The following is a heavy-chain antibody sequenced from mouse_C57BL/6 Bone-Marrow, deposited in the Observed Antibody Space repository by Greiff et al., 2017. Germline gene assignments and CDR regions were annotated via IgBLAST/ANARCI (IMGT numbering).Heavy chain of an antibody. CDR2: IRNKANNHAT. Sequence: VQLKESGGGLVQPGGSMKLSCAASGFTFSDAWMDWVRQSPEKGLEWVAEIRNKANNHATYYAESVKGRFTISRDDSKSSVYLQMNSLRAEDTGIYYCTAYYSNYVRAMDYWGQGTSVTVSS. CDR1: GFTFSDAW. J-gene: IGHJ4*01. CDR3: TAYYSNYVRAMDY. V-gene: IGHV6-6*01. D-gene: IGHD2-5*01.